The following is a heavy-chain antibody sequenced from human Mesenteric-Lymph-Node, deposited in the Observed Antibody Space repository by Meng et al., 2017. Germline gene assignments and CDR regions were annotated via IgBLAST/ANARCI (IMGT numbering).Heavy chain of an antibody. CDR2: MNPNSGNT. J-gene: IGHJ6*02. Sequence: ASVKVSCKASGYTFTSYDINWVRQATGQGLEWMGWMNPNSGNTGYAQKFQGRVTITRNTSISTAYMELSRLRSDDTAVYYCARAPVIVVVTAIPSGYGMDVWGQGTTVTVSS. CDR3: ARAPVIVVVTAIPSGYGMDV. CDR1: GYTFTSYD. V-gene: IGHV1-8*03. D-gene: IGHD2-21*02.